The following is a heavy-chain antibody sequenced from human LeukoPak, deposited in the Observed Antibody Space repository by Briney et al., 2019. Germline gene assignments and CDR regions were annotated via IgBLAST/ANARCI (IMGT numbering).Heavy chain of an antibody. CDR2: INSDGSST. CDR3: AGERNCGGDCYQGSWFDP. J-gene: IGHJ5*02. CDR1: GFTFSNFG. D-gene: IGHD2-21*02. V-gene: IGHV3-74*01. Sequence: GGSLRLSCAASGFTFSNFGMHWVRQAPGKGLVWVSRINSDGSSTSYADSVKGRFTISRDNAKNTLYLQMNSLRAEDTAIYYCAGERNCGGDCYQGSWFDPWGQGTLVTVSS.